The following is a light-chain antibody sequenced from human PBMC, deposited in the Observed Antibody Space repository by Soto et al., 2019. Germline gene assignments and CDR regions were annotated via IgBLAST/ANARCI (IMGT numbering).Light chain of an antibody. CDR1: QSVSSSY. CDR3: HQYGSSPRT. CDR2: GVS. J-gene: IGKJ1*01. V-gene: IGKV3-20*01. Sequence: EIVLTQSPGTLSLSPGERATLSCRASQSVSSSYLAWYQQKPGQAPRLLIYGVSNRATGIPDRFSGSGSGTDFTLTISRLEPEDFAVYYCHQYGSSPRTFCQGTKVEIK.